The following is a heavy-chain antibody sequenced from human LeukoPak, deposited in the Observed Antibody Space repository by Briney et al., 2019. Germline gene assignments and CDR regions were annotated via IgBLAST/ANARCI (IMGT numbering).Heavy chain of an antibody. CDR3: ARGDASMATGFNY. J-gene: IGHJ4*01. CDR1: GFTFTNYW. V-gene: IGHV5-51*01. D-gene: IGHD6-6*01. Sequence: GESLKISYQTSGFTFTNYWIGWVRQMPGKGLEWMGIIYPGDSDTKYSPSFRGQVTMSADKSTSTAYLQWGSLKASDTAMYFCARGDASMATGFNYWGQGTLVTVSS. CDR2: IYPGDSDT.